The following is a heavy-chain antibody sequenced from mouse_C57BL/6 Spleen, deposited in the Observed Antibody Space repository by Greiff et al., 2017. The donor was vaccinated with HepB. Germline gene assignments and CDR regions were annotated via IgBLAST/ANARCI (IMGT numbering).Heavy chain of an antibody. CDR2: IWSGGST. V-gene: IGHV2-2*01. Sequence: VQLKESGPGLVQPSQSLSITCTVSGFSLTSYGVHWVRQSPGKGLEWLGVIWSGGSTDYNAAFISRLSISKDNSKSQVFFKMNSLQADDTAIYYCARNLDSSGYEDAMDYWGQGTSVTVSS. J-gene: IGHJ4*01. CDR1: GFSLTSYG. D-gene: IGHD3-2*02. CDR3: ARNLDSSGYEDAMDY.